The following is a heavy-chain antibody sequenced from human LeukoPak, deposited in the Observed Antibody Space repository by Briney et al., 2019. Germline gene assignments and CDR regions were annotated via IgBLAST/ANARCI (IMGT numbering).Heavy chain of an antibody. V-gene: IGHV3-11*04. D-gene: IGHD5-24*01. CDR3: ARGFYTYDQ. J-gene: IGHJ5*02. Sequence: GGSLRLSCAAPGFTFSDYYMSWIRQAPGKGLEWVSSISSSDNTIYYTDSVKGRFAISRDNAKNSLYLQMKSLRAEDTAVYYCARGFYTYDQWGQGTLVTVSS. CDR2: ISSSDNTI. CDR1: GFTFSDYY.